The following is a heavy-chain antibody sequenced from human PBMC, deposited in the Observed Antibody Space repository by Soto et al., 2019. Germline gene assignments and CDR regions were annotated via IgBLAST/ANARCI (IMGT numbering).Heavy chain of an antibody. J-gene: IGHJ5*02. CDR2: INNDGGAT. CDR3: GTVFDL. CDR1: GFIFTGHW. V-gene: IGHV3-74*01. D-gene: IGHD4-4*01. Sequence: GGSLRLSCAASGFIFTGHWMHWVRQGPGKGLDWVSGINNDGGATFYADSVKGRFTISRDNSNNMVYLQMNSLGAEDSAVYYCGTVFDLWGHVTQVTVYS.